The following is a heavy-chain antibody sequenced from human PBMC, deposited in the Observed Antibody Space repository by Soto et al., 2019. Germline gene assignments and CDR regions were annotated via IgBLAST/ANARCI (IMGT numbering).Heavy chain of an antibody. V-gene: IGHV1-2*02. CDR3: ASSSLYGMDV. J-gene: IGHJ6*02. CDR2: ISPKSGSA. CDR1: GYTFTYYY. Sequence: ASVKVSCKASGYTFTYYYIHWVRQAPGQGLEWMGWISPKSGSANFAQKFQGRVSMTRDTSITTAYMELRRLKSDDTAVYYCASSSLYGMDVWGQGTTVTVSS.